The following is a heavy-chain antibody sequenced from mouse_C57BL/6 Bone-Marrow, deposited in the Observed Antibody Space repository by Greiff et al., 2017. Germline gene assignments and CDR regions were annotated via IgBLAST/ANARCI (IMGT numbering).Heavy chain of an antibody. J-gene: IGHJ3*01. CDR3: TPMTTPFAY. V-gene: IGHV14-4*01. CDR1: GFNIKDDY. Sequence: EVKLMESGAELVRPGASVKLSCTASGFNIKDDYMHWVKQRPEQGLEWIGWIDPENGDTEYASKFQGKATITADTSSNTAYLQLSSLTSEDTAVYYCTPMTTPFAYWGQGTLVTVSA. D-gene: IGHD2-13*01. CDR2: IDPENGDT.